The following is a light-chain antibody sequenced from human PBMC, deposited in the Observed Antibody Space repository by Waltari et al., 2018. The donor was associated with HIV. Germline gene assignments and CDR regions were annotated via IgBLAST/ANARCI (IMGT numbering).Light chain of an antibody. CDR3: EHYDTYPYT. Sequence: DIQMTQSPPSLSASVGDTVTITCRASQGVASWLAWYQQKPGKAPKTLIYAASSLQNGVTSQISSSRTGTHITLTITILQPEDFAAYYCEHYDTYPYTFGQGTRLDIK. V-gene: IGKV1D-16*01. CDR2: AAS. CDR1: QGVASW. J-gene: IGKJ2*01.